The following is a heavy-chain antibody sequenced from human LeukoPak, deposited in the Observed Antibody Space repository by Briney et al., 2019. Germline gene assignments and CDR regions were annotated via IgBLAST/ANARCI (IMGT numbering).Heavy chain of an antibody. Sequence: SETLSLTCAVYGGSFSGYYWSWIRQPPGQGLEWIGEINHSGSTKCNPSLKSRVTISVDTSKNQFSPKLSSVTAADTAVYYCARVPDYGDYADYWGQGTLVTVSS. CDR2: INHSGST. V-gene: IGHV4-34*01. CDR3: ARVPDYGDYADY. CDR1: GGSFSGYY. J-gene: IGHJ4*02. D-gene: IGHD4-17*01.